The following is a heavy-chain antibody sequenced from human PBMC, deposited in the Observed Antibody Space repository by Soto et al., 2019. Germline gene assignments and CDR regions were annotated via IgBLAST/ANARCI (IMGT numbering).Heavy chain of an antibody. CDR3: ARDDCSGGSCDYYYGMDV. D-gene: IGHD2-15*01. CDR1: GGSISSYY. Sequence: PSETLSLTCTVSGGSISSYYWSWIRQPPGKGLEWIGYIYYSGSTNYNPSLKSRVTISVDTSKNQFSLKLSSVTAADTAVYYCARDDCSGGSCDYYYGMDVWGQGTTVTVSS. V-gene: IGHV4-59*01. CDR2: IYYSGST. J-gene: IGHJ6*02.